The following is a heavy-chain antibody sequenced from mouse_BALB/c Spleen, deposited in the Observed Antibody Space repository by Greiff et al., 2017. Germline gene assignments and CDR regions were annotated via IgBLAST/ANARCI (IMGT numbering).Heavy chain of an antibody. V-gene: IGHV1S45*01. Sequence: EVHLVESGAELVRPGASVKISCKAFGYTFTNHHINWVKQRPGQGLDWIGYINTYNDYTSYNQKFKGKATLTVDKSSSTAYMELSSLTSEDSAVYYCARYDYDEGAFDYWGQGTTLTVSS. D-gene: IGHD2-4*01. CDR2: INTYNDYT. CDR1: GYTFTNHH. CDR3: ARYDYDEGAFDY. J-gene: IGHJ2*01.